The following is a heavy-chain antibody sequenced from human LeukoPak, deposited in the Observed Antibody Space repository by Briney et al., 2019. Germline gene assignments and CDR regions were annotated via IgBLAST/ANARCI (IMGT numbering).Heavy chain of an antibody. V-gene: IGHV3-21*03. J-gene: IGHJ4*02. CDR2: ISISGSDI. CDR1: GVTFSSSS. D-gene: IGHD6-13*01. CDR3: AQTLMPAAGTDY. Sequence: GGSLRLSCAASGVTFSSSSMNSVRPAPGKGLEWVSSISISGSDIYYTDSVRGGFTLSRDNAKNTLYMYMKSVRAAVTGVYYCAQTLMPAAGTDYWGQGTLVTVSS.